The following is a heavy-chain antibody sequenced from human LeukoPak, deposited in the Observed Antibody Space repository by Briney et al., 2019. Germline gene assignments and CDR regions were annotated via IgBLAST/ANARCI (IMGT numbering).Heavy chain of an antibody. CDR1: GFTFSSYA. D-gene: IGHD3-9*01. J-gene: IGHJ4*02. V-gene: IGHV3-20*04. Sequence: GGSLRLSCAASGFTFSSYAMSWVRQAPGKGLEWVSGINWNGGSTGYADSVKGRFTISRDNAKNSLYLQMNSLRAEDTALYYCARDSVDILTGYYAYFDYWGQGTLVTVSS. CDR3: ARDSVDILTGYYAYFDY. CDR2: INWNGGST.